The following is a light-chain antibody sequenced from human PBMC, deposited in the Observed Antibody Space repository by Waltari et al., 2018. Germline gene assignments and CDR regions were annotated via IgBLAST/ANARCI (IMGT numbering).Light chain of an antibody. J-gene: IGKJ5*01. Sequence: EIVLTQSPATLSLSPRERATLSCRASQSVSIYLAWYQQKPGQAPRRLNYDASNRATGIPARFSGSGSGTDFTLTISSLEPEDFAVYYCQQRSNWPITFGQGTRLEIK. CDR3: QQRSNWPIT. CDR2: DAS. CDR1: QSVSIY. V-gene: IGKV3-11*01.